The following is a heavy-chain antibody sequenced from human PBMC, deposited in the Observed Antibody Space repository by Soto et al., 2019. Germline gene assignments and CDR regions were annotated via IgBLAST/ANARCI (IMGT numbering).Heavy chain of an antibody. Sequence: GGSLRLSCAASGFTFSSYAMSWVRQAPGKGLEWVSAISGSGGSTYYADSVKGRFTISRDNSKNTLYLQMNSLRAEDTAVYYCAKDPPIAHGGSCYSCYFDYWGQETLVTVSS. CDR2: ISGSGGST. CDR3: AKDPPIAHGGSCYSCYFDY. V-gene: IGHV3-23*01. CDR1: GFTFSSYA. J-gene: IGHJ4*02. D-gene: IGHD2-15*01.